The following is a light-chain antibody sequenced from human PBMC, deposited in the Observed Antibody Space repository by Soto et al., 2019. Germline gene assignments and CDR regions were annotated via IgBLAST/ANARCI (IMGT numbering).Light chain of an antibody. J-gene: IGLJ1*01. CDR1: SSDVGGYNY. V-gene: IGLV2-14*01. CDR3: SSYTSSSIDYF. CDR2: EVS. Sequence: QSALTQPASVSGSPGQSITISCTGTSSDVGGYNYVSWYQQHPGKAPKLMIYEVSNRPSGVSNRFSGSKSGNTASLTISGLQAEDEADYYYSSYTSSSIDYFFGTGTKVTVL.